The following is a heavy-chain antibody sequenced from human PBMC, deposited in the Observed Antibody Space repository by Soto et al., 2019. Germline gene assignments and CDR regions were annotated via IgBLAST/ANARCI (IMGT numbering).Heavy chain of an antibody. CDR1: GFTFSNAW. CDR2: IKSKTDGGTT. J-gene: IGHJ6*02. Sequence: EVQLVESGGGLVKPGGSLRLSCAASGFTFSNAWMSWVRQAPGKGLEWVGRIKSKTDGGTTDYAAPVKGRFTISRDDSKNTLYLQMNSLKTEDTAMYYCTRAILVVPAAKGDYYYYGMDAWGQGTTVTVSS. V-gene: IGHV3-15*01. D-gene: IGHD2-2*01. CDR3: TRAILVVPAAKGDYYYYGMDA.